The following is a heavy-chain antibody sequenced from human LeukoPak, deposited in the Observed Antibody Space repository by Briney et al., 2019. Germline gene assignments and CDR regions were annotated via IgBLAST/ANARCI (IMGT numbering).Heavy chain of an antibody. CDR1: GGSIGSYY. D-gene: IGHD5-18*01. CDR2: IYYSGST. Sequence: SETLSLTCTVSGGSIGSYYWSWVRQPPGKGLEWIGYIYYSGSTNYNPSLKSRVTISVDTSKNQFSLKLSSVTAADTAVYYCARGRDTAMVHYYYYYMDVWGKGTTVTVSS. V-gene: IGHV4-59*01. J-gene: IGHJ6*03. CDR3: ARGRDTAMVHYYYYYMDV.